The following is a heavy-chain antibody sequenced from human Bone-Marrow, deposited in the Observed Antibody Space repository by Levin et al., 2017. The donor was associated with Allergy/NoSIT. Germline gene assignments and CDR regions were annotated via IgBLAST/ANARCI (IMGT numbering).Heavy chain of an antibody. CDR3: VRIPGARDLEYFQH. D-gene: IGHD7-27*01. V-gene: IGHV3-30*03. CDR2: ISYDGSNK. CDR1: GFTFSSYG. Sequence: PGGSLRLSCAASGFTFSSYGMHWVRQAPGKGLEWVAVISYDGSNKYYADSVKGRFTISRDNSKNTLYLQMNSLRAEDTAVYYCVRIPGARDLEYFQHWGQGTLVTVSS. J-gene: IGHJ1*01.